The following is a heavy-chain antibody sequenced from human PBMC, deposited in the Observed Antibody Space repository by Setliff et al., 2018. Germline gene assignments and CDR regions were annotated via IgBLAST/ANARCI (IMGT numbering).Heavy chain of an antibody. D-gene: IGHD3-22*01. J-gene: IGHJ4*02. CDR3: ARPYYYDSSGYYYDY. CDR1: GGSISSGDHY. CDR2: IYHSGNT. Sequence: PSETLSLTCTVSGGSISSGDHYWSWIRQHPGKGLEWIGYIYHSGNTYYNPSLKSRITISVDTSKNQFSLKLSSVTAADTAVYYCARPYYYDSSGYYYDYWGQGTLVTVSS. V-gene: IGHV4-31*03.